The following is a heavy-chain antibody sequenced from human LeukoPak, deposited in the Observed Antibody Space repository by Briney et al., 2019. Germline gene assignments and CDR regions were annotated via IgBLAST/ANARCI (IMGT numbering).Heavy chain of an antibody. V-gene: IGHV4-59*01. CDR1: GVSISSYY. D-gene: IGHD4-17*01. CDR2: IYYSGST. Sequence: KSSETLSLTCTVSGVSISSYYWSWIRQPPGKGLDWIGNIYYSGSTNYNPSLKSRVTIAVDTSKNQFSLKLSSVTAADTAVYYCAGDYGDYTNRYWGQGTLVTVSS. J-gene: IGHJ4*02. CDR3: AGDYGDYTNRY.